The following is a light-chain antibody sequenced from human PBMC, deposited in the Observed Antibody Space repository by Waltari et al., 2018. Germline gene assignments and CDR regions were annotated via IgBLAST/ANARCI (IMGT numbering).Light chain of an antibody. V-gene: IGKV1-5*01. CDR3: QQYYSFPRT. CDR1: PSINNW. J-gene: IGKJ2*01. Sequence: DIQMTQSPSTLSASVGDRVTITCRASPSINNWLAWYQQKPGKAPELLIYAASTLQSGVPSRFSGSGSGTDFTLTISCLQSEDFATYYCQQYYSFPRTFGQGTKLEIK. CDR2: AAS.